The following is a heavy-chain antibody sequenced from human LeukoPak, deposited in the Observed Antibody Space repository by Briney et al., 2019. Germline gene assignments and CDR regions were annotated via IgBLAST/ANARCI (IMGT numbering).Heavy chain of an antibody. D-gene: IGHD2-8*02. J-gene: IGHJ3*02. V-gene: IGHV1-18*01. Sequence: ASVKASCKASGYTFTSYGISWVRQAPGQGLEWMGWINTYNGNTYYAQKVQGRVTMTTDTSTSTASMELRSLRSDDTALYYCARDYYGTGGSGYWTDVFDIWGQGTMVTVSS. CDR1: GYTFTSYG. CDR2: INTYNGNT. CDR3: ARDYYGTGGSGYWTDVFDI.